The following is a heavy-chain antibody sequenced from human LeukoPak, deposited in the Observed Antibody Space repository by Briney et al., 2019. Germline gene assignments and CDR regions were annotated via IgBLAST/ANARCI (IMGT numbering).Heavy chain of an antibody. J-gene: IGHJ6*04. CDR1: RFTFSSYA. CDR2: ISGSGGST. D-gene: IGHD4-17*01. Sequence: GGSLRLSCAASRFTFSSYAMSWVRQAPGKGLEWVSAISGSGGSTCYADPVKGRLTISRDNSKNTLYLQMNSLRAEDTAVYYCAKGQTTRYYYYGMDVWGKGTTVTVSS. V-gene: IGHV3-23*01. CDR3: AKGQTTRYYYYGMDV.